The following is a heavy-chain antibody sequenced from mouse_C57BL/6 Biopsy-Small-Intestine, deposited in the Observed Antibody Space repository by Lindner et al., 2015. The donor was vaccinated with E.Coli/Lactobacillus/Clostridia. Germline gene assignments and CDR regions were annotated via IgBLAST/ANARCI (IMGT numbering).Heavy chain of an antibody. J-gene: IGHJ3*01. CDR2: INPYNADA. V-gene: IGHV1-14*01. CDR3: TREAYYYDGSSPFSY. Sequence: VQLQESGPELVKPGASVKMSCKASGYTFTSYVMHWVKQKPGQGLEWIGYINPYNADAKYNEKFKGKATLTSDKSSSTAYMELSSLTSEDSAVYYCTREAYYYDGSSPFSYWGQGDSGLCLC. D-gene: IGHD1-1*01. CDR1: GYTFTSYV.